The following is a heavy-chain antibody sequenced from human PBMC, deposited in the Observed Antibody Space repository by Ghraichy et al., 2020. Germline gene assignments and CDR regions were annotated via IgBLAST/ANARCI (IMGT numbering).Heavy chain of an antibody. D-gene: IGHD3-9*01. CDR3: ARHPELGDILTGEPLYFDY. Sequence: SETLSLTCTVSGGSISSSSYYWGWIRQPPGKGLEWIGSIYYSGSTYYNPSLKSRVTISVDTSKNQFSLKLSSVTAADTAVYYCARHPELGDILTGEPLYFDYWGQGTLVTVSS. CDR2: IYYSGST. J-gene: IGHJ4*02. CDR1: GGSISSSSYY. V-gene: IGHV4-39*01.